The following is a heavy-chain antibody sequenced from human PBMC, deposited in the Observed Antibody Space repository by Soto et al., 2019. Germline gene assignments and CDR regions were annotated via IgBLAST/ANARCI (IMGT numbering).Heavy chain of an antibody. CDR2: VSHDGRNT. CDR3: AKGGRQWLVTSDFNY. CDR1: EFTFSDCA. J-gene: IGHJ4*02. D-gene: IGHD6-19*01. Sequence: VQLVESGGGVVQPGRSLRLSCAASEFTFSDCASQWVRQAPGKGLEWVAVVSHDGRNTHYADSVKGRFTISRDSSKNTVSLEMTSMRAEDTAVYYCAKGGRQWLVTSDFNYWGQGALVTVSS. V-gene: IGHV3-30*18.